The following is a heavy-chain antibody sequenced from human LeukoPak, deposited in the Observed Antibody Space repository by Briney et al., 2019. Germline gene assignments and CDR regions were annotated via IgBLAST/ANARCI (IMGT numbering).Heavy chain of an antibody. D-gene: IGHD2-15*01. J-gene: IGHJ5*02. CDR1: GGSISSYY. CDR2: IYYSGST. CDR3: ARDQGGDNWFDP. V-gene: IGHV4-59*01. Sequence: SETLSLTCTASGGSISSYYWSWIRQPPGKGLEWIGYIYYSGSTNYNPSLKSRVTISVDTSKNQFSLKLSTVTAADTAVYYCARDQGGDNWFDPWGQGTLVTVSS.